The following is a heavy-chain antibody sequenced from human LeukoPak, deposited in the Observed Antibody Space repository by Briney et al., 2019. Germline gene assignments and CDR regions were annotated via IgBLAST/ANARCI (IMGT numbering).Heavy chain of an antibody. J-gene: IGHJ4*02. CDR3: AKERSIPYYFDY. Sequence: GESLKISCKGSGYSFTSYWIGWVRQAPGKGLEWVSAISGSGGSTYYADSVKGRFTISRDNSKNTLYLQMNSLRAEDTAVYYCAKERSIPYYFDYWGQGTLVTVSS. D-gene: IGHD2-21*01. CDR2: ISGSGGST. V-gene: IGHV3-23*01. CDR1: GYSFTSYW.